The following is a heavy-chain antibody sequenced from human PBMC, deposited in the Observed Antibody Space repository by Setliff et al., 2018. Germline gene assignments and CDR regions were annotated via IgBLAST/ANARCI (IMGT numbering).Heavy chain of an antibody. CDR2: IYYSGTT. D-gene: IGHD3-16*01. V-gene: IGHV4-39*01. CDR3: ARGDTSTFWD. Sequence: SETLSLTCTVSGDSISSSRYYWAWIRQPPGKGLEWIGNIYYSGTTYSNPSLKSRVTMSVDTSKNQFSLRLNSVTASDTAVYYCARGDTSTFWDWGQGTLVTVSS. J-gene: IGHJ4*02. CDR1: GDSISSSRYY.